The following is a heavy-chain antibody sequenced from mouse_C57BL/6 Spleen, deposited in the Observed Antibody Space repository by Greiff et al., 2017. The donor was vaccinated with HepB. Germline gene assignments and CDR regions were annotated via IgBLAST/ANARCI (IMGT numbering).Heavy chain of an antibody. CDR3: TAFGAMDY. J-gene: IGHJ4*01. Sequence: EVKFEESGGGLVQPGGSMKLSCVASGFTFSNYWMNWVRQSPEKGLEWVAQIRLKSDNYATHYAESVKGRFTISRNDSKSSFYLEMNNLRAEDAGIYYCTAFGAMDYWGQGTSVTVSS. CDR1: GFTFSNYW. V-gene: IGHV6-3*01. CDR2: IRLKSDNYAT.